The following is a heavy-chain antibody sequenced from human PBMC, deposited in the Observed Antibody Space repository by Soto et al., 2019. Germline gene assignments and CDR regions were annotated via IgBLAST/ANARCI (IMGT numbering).Heavy chain of an antibody. V-gene: IGHV3-49*03. CDR1: GFTFGDYA. D-gene: IGHD5-18*01. J-gene: IGHJ6*02. CDR3: TRGIQLWLRTYYYGMDV. Sequence: GGSLRLSCTASGFTFGDYAMSRFRQAPGKGLEWVGFIRSKAYGGTTENAASVKGRFTISRDDSKSIAYLQMNSLKTEDTAVYYCTRGIQLWLRTYYYGMDVWGQGTTVTVS. CDR2: IRSKAYGGTT.